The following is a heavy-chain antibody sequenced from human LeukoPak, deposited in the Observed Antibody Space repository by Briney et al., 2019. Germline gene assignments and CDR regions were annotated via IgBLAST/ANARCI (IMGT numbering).Heavy chain of an antibody. Sequence: GGTLRLSCAASGFTFRSYGMSWVRQAPGKGLQWVSPMSATGSDIHHADSVKGRFTISRDNSKNTLYLQMNSLRAEDTAVYYCAKDLVTWASGNWYFDLWGRGTLVTVSS. CDR1: GFTFRSYG. D-gene: IGHD2-21*02. J-gene: IGHJ2*01. CDR3: AKDLVTWASGNWYFDL. V-gene: IGHV3-23*01. CDR2: MSATGSDI.